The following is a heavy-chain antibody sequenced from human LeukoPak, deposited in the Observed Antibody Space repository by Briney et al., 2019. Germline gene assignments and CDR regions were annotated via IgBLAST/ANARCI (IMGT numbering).Heavy chain of an antibody. CDR2: INPSGGST. Sequence: ASVKVSCKASGYTFTSYYMHWVRQAPGQGLEWMGIINPSGGSTSYAQKFQGRVTMTRDTSTSTAYMELSSLRSEDMAVYYCARDDSGYETITDWGGFDYWGQGTLVTVSS. CDR1: GYTFTSYY. D-gene: IGHD5-12*01. CDR3: ARDDSGYETITDWGGFDY. J-gene: IGHJ4*02. V-gene: IGHV1-46*01.